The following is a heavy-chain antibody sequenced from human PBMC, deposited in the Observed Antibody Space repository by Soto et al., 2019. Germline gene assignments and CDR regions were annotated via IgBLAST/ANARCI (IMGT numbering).Heavy chain of an antibody. Sequence: WGSLLLSCASSVFTFSDHKMDWVRQAPGNGLERVGRIRNKANSYTTEYAASVKGRFTISRDDSKNSLYLQMNRLKTEDTAVYYCTRLRIFGVATKSYHTMDVWGQGTPFTVSS. V-gene: IGHV3-72*01. CDR3: TRLRIFGVATKSYHTMDV. D-gene: IGHD3-3*01. CDR1: VFTFSDHK. CDR2: IRNKANSYTT. J-gene: IGHJ6*01.